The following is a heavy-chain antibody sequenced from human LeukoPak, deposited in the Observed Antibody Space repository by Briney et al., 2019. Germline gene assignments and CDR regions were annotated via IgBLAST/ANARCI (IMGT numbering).Heavy chain of an antibody. CDR2: ISYDGSNK. CDR3: ARDPKNDYGGKSFDY. J-gene: IGHJ4*02. V-gene: IGHV3-30-3*01. D-gene: IGHD4-23*01. CDR1: GFTFSSYA. Sequence: GGSLRLSCAASGFTFSSYAMHWVRQAPGKGLEWVAVISYDGSNKYYADSVKGRFTISRDNSKNTLYLQMNSLRAEDTAVYYCARDPKNDYGGKSFDYWGQGTLVTVSS.